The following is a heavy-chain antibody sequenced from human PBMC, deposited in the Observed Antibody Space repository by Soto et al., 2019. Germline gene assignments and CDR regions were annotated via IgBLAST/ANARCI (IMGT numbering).Heavy chain of an antibody. CDR1: GFTFSSYW. CDR3: ARGYSSSLLGY. CDR2: IKQDGSET. Sequence: EVQLVESGGGLVQPGGSLRLSCAASGFTFSSYWMTWVRQAPGKGLEWVANIKQDGSETYYVDSVKGRFTISRDNAKNSLFLQMNSLRAEDTAVYYCARGYSSSLLGYWGQGTLVTVSS. V-gene: IGHV3-7*01. D-gene: IGHD6-13*01. J-gene: IGHJ4*02.